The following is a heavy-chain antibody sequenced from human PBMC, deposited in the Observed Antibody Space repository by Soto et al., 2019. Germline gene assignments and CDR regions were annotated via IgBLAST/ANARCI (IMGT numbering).Heavy chain of an antibody. Sequence: SQTLSLTCAISGDCVSSNSAAWNWIRQSPSRGLEWLGRTYYRSKWYNDYAVSVKSRITINPDTSKNQFSLQLNSVTPEDTAVYYCARDMLLYSGYDDAFDIWGQGTMVTVSS. CDR2: TYYRSKWYN. D-gene: IGHD5-12*01. CDR1: GDCVSSNSAA. V-gene: IGHV6-1*01. J-gene: IGHJ3*02. CDR3: ARDMLLYSGYDDAFDI.